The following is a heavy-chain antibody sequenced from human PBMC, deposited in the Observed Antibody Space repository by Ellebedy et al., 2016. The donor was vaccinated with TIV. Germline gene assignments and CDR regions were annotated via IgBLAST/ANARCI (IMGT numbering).Heavy chain of an antibody. CDR2: IYYSGST. CDR3: ARGVVIIGGWMYYFDY. Sequence: SETLSLTXTVSGGSISSGGYYWSWIRQHPGKGLEWIGYIYYSGSTYYNPSLKSRVTISVDTSKNQFSLKLSSVTAADTAVYYCARGVVIIGGWMYYFDYWGQGTLVTVSS. D-gene: IGHD3-3*01. V-gene: IGHV4-31*03. CDR1: GGSISSGGYY. J-gene: IGHJ4*02.